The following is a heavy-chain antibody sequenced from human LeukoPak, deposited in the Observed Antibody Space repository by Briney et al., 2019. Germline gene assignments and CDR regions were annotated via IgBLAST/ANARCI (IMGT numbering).Heavy chain of an antibody. Sequence: GSLRLSCAASGFTFSSHWMSWVRQAPGQGLEWVANIKQDGSEKYYVDSVKGRFTISRDNAENSLSLQMNSLRAEDTAVYYCASPGGGTYGYWGQGTLVTVSS. V-gene: IGHV3-7*01. CDR3: ASPGGGTYGY. CDR1: GFTFSSHW. CDR2: IKQDGSEK. J-gene: IGHJ4*02. D-gene: IGHD1-26*01.